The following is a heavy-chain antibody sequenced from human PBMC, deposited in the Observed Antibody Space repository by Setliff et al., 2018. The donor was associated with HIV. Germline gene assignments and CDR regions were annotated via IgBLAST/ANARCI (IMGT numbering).Heavy chain of an antibody. V-gene: IGHV4-34*01. Sequence: LSLTCAVYGGSFSGYYWSWIRQPPGKGLEWIGEINHSGSTNYNPSLKSRVTISVDTSKNQFSLKPSSVTAADTAVYYCARGWYYYDNSGTFDYWGQGTLVTGSS. J-gene: IGHJ4*02. CDR1: GGSFSGYY. D-gene: IGHD3-22*01. CDR2: INHSGST. CDR3: ARGWYYYDNSGTFDY.